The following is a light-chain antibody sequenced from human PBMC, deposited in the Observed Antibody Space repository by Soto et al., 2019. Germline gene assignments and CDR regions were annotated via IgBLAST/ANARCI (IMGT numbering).Light chain of an antibody. Sequence: QSAPTQPRSVSGSPGQTVTISCTGTSRDVGFSNYISWYQQHPGEAPKLVIYDVSKRPSGVPDRFSGSKSGNTASLTISGLQAEDEADYYCCSYAGSYTYVFGTGTKVTVL. CDR3: CSYAGSYTYV. CDR1: SRDVGFSNY. J-gene: IGLJ1*01. CDR2: DVS. V-gene: IGLV2-11*01.